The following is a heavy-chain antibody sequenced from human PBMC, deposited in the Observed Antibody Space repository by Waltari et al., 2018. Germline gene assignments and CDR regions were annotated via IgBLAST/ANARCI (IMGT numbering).Heavy chain of an antibody. D-gene: IGHD2-15*01. Sequence: QLLLQESGLGLVKPSGTLSLTCVVSGDSMSGNSWWSWVRQSPDKGLEWIGQVHGSGRTNYNPSFASRAIVSLDTSMNQFSLRILSATAADTAVYFCARDLGRGLFLDSWGQGTLVTVSP. CDR1: GDSMSGNSW. CDR2: VHGSGRT. J-gene: IGHJ4*02. V-gene: IGHV4-4*02. CDR3: ARDLGRGLFLDS.